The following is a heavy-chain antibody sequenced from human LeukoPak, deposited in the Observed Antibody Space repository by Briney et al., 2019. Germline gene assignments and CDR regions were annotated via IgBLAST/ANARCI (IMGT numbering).Heavy chain of an antibody. CDR2: IRSRAYGGTT. V-gene: IGHV3-49*04. D-gene: IGHD5-18*01. CDR1: EFTFGDHA. CDR3: ARGPIQQWLYNGMDV. J-gene: IGHJ6*02. Sequence: GGSLRLSCTASEFTFGDHAMSWVRQAPGKGLEWVGFIRSRAYGGTTEYAPAVKGRFLISRDDSKSIAYLHMNSLKTEDTAVYYCARGPIQQWLYNGMDVWGQGTTVTVSS.